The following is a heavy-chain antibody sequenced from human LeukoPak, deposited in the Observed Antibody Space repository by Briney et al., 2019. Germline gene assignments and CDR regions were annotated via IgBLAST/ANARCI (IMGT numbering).Heavy chain of an antibody. J-gene: IGHJ4*02. V-gene: IGHV4-59*08. D-gene: IGHD5-24*01. CDR1: GGSLSNYY. CDR2: IFSSGTA. CDR3: ARHFGDAYRRSFDL. Sequence: ETLSLTCTVSGGSLSNYYWSWIRQAPGKGLEWIAYIFSSGTANYNPSLKSRVTISVHTPKTQSSLKLSSVTATDTAVYFCARHFGDAYRRSFDLWGQGSPVTVSS.